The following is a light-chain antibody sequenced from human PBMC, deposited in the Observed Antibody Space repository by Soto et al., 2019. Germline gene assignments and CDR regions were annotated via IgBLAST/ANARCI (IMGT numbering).Light chain of an antibody. CDR2: DSS. CDR3: QQYNNWPFT. Sequence: EIVMTQSXAXLSESXGSXXXXXCRASQGVSNSVAWYQQKPGQTPRLLIFDSSTRATGVPARFSGGGSGTEFTLTISSLQSEDFVVYFCQQYNNWPFTFGQGTKLEIK. CDR1: QGVSNS. V-gene: IGKV3-15*01. J-gene: IGKJ2*01.